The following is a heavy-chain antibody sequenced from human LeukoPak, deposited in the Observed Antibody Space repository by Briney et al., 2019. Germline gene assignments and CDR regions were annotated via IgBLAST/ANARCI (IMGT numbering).Heavy chain of an antibody. Sequence: GASVKVSCKASGYTFTGYYMHWVRQAPGQGLEWMGWINPNSGGTNYAQKSQGRVTMTRDTSISTAYMELSRLRSDDTAVYYCARSHKSSSWYFSGFVDYWGQGTLVTVSS. V-gene: IGHV1-2*02. CDR3: ARSHKSSSWYFSGFVDY. CDR1: GYTFTGYY. CDR2: INPNSGGT. D-gene: IGHD6-13*01. J-gene: IGHJ4*02.